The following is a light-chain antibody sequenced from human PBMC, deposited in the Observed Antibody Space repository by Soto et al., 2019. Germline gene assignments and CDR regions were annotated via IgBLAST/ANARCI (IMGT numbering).Light chain of an antibody. J-gene: IGKJ2*01. V-gene: IGKV1-39*01. CDR1: QSISSY. CDR2: AAS. CDR3: QQSYCTPYT. Sequence: DIQMTQSPSSLSASVGDRVTITCRASQSISSYLNWYQQKPGKAPKLLIYAASSFQSGVPSRFSGSGSGTDFTRTISSLQPEDFATYYCQQSYCTPYTFGQGTKLVIK.